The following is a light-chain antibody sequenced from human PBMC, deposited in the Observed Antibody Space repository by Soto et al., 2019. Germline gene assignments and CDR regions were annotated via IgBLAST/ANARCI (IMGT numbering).Light chain of an antibody. CDR2: DVT. CDR3: CSYAGSYFFV. J-gene: IGLJ7*01. CDR1: SSDVGGYNY. Sequence: QSALTQPRSVSGSPGQSVTISCTGTSSDVGGYNYVSWYQQHPGKAPRLMIYDVTQRPSGVPDRFSGSKSGNTASLIISGLQAEDEADYYCCSYAGSYFFVFGTGTQLTVL. V-gene: IGLV2-11*01.